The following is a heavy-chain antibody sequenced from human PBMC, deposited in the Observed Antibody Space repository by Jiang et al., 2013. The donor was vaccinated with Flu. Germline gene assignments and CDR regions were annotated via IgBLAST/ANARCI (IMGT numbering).Heavy chain of an antibody. Sequence: GLVKPSETLSLTCTVSGYSISSGYYWGWIRQPPGKGLEWIGSIYHSGSTYYNPSLKSRVTISVDTSKNQFSLKLSSVTAADTAVYYCARQDSGSYYYWGQGTLVTVSS. J-gene: IGHJ4*02. D-gene: IGHD1-26*01. CDR3: ARQDSGSYYY. V-gene: IGHV4-38-2*02. CDR2: IYHSGST. CDR1: GYSISSGYY.